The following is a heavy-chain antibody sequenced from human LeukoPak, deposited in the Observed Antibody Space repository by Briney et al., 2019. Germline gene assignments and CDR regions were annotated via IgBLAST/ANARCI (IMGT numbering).Heavy chain of an antibody. CDR2: INPNSGGT. D-gene: IGHD3-10*01. CDR3: ARGQPYYYGSGSYYYRFDY. Sequence: ASVKVSCKASGYTFTGYYMHWVRQAPGQGLEWMGWINPNSGGTNYAQKFQGRVTMTRDTSISTAYMELSRLRSDDTAVYYCARGQPYYYGSGSYYYRFDYWGQGTLVTLSS. CDR1: GYTFTGYY. V-gene: IGHV1-2*02. J-gene: IGHJ4*02.